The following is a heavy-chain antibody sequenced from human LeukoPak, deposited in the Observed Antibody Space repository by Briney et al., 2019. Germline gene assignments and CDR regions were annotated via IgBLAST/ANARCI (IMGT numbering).Heavy chain of an antibody. Sequence: ASVKVSCKASGGTFSSYAISWVRQAPGQGLEWMGRIIPIFGTANYAQKFQGRVTITTDESTSTAYMELSSLRSEDTAVYYCARDYGGNSHTIDYNFEYWGQGTLV. CDR2: IIPIFGTA. D-gene: IGHD4-23*01. CDR1: GGTFSSYA. V-gene: IGHV1-69*05. J-gene: IGHJ4*02. CDR3: ARDYGGNSHTIDYNFEY.